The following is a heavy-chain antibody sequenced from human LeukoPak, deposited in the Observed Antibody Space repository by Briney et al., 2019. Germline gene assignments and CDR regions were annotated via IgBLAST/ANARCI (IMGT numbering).Heavy chain of an antibody. Sequence: PSQTLSLTCTVTDGSISSGSSYWNWIRQPAGKGLEWIGRIYISGTTNYNPSLKSRVTISLDKSTNQFSLKLSSVTAADTAVYYCARIVCYYDSRGFRDYFDSWGQGTLVTVSS. J-gene: IGHJ4*02. CDR3: ARIVCYYDSRGFRDYFDS. V-gene: IGHV4-61*02. CDR1: DGSISSGSSY. D-gene: IGHD3-22*01. CDR2: IYISGTT.